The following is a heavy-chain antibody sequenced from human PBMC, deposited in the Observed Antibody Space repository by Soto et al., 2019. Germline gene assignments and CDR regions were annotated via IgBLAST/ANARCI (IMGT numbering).Heavy chain of an antibody. Sequence: PSETLSLTCTVSGESISSGDHYWSWVRQSLGEGLEWIGFIYYSGNTYYNPSLKSRVSMSVDTSNNQFSLKLNSVTAADTAVYYCARGAGYCNSVSCYPYNMDVWGQGTTVTVSS. J-gene: IGHJ6*02. CDR2: IYYSGNT. CDR1: GESISSGDHY. CDR3: ARGAGYCNSVSCYPYNMDV. D-gene: IGHD2-15*01. V-gene: IGHV4-30-4*01.